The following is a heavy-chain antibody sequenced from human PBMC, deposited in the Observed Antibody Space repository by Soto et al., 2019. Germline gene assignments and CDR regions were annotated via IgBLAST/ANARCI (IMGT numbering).Heavy chain of an antibody. D-gene: IGHD6-19*01. CDR1: GYTFTSYA. V-gene: IGHV1-3*01. CDR3: ARLGSSGWPNDAFDI. CDR2: INAGNGNT. Sequence: ASVKVSCKASGYTFTSYAMHWVRQAPGQRLEWMGWINAGNGNTKYSQKFQGRVTITRDTSASTAYMELSSLRSEDTAVYYCARLGSSGWPNDAFDIWGQGTMVTVSS. J-gene: IGHJ3*02.